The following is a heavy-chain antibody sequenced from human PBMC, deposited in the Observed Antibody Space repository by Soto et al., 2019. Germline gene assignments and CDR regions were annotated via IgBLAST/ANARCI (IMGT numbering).Heavy chain of an antibody. D-gene: IGHD3-22*01. Sequence: GGSLRLSCAASGFTFSSYGMHWVRQAPGKGLEWVAVIWYGGTTDYAAPVKGRFTISRDDSKNTLYLQMNSLKTEDTAVYYCTTFRIDSSGYGMDVWGQGTTVTVSS. CDR3: TTFRIDSSGYGMDV. V-gene: IGHV3-15*01. J-gene: IGHJ6*02. CDR1: GFTFSSYG. CDR2: IWYGGTT.